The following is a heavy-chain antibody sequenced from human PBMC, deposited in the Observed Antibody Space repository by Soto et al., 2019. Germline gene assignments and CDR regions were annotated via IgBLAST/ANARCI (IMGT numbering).Heavy chain of an antibody. Sequence: GGSLSLSCAASGFAFSSNALHWVGQPPARGLEWLGVISFDGNYIYYADSVKGRFTISTDNSKNTLYVQVNSLRPEDTAVYYCAKGILSATIGPYAMDVWGQGTTVTVSS. D-gene: IGHD3-16*01. CDR2: ISFDGNYI. J-gene: IGHJ6*02. CDR3: AKGILSATIGPYAMDV. CDR1: GFAFSSNA. V-gene: IGHV3-30*18.